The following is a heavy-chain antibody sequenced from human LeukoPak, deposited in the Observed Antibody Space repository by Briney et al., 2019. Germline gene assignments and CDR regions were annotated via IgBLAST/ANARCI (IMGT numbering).Heavy chain of an antibody. V-gene: IGHV4-39*01. CDR3: ARHVEGLATGAFDL. D-gene: IGHD5-12*01. CDR1: GGSITSSSYY. J-gene: IGHJ2*01. Sequence: SETLSLTCSVSGGSITSSSYYWGWIRQPPEKGLEWIGSIYYTGGTYYSPSLKSRVTTSVDTSKNQFSLKLSSVTAADTAVYYCARHVEGLATGAFDLWGRGTLVTVSS. CDR2: IYYTGGT.